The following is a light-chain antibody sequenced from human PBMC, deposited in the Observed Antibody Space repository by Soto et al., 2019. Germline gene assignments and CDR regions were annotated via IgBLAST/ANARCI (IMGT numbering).Light chain of an antibody. CDR3: AAWDDSLSGHYV. Sequence: QSVLTQPPSASGTPGQRVTISCSGSSSNIGSNYVYWYQQLPGTAPKLLIYRNNQRPSGVPDRFSGSKSGTSASLAISGLRSEDEAAYYCAAWDDSLSGHYVFGTGTKLTVL. V-gene: IGLV1-47*01. J-gene: IGLJ1*01. CDR2: RNN. CDR1: SSNIGSNY.